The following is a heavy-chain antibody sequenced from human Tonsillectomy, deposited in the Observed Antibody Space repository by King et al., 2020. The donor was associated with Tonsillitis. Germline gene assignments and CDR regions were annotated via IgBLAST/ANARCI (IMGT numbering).Heavy chain of an antibody. D-gene: IGHD6-13*01. Sequence: QLVQSGGGVVQPGRSLRLSCAASGFTFSSYAMHWVRQAPGKGLEWVAVISYDGSNKYYADSVKGRFTISRDNSKNTLYLQMNSLRAEDTAVYYCARDRDSSSWYVDCYYGMDVWGQGTTVTVSS. J-gene: IGHJ6*02. V-gene: IGHV3-30*04. CDR1: GFTFSSYA. CDR3: ARDRDSSSWYVDCYYGMDV. CDR2: ISYDGSNK.